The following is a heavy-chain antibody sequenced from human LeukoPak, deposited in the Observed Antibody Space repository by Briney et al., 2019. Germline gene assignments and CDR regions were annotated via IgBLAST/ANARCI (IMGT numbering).Heavy chain of an antibody. CDR3: AKDTSLRHYDYVWGSSPAFDY. Sequence: GGSLRLSCAASGFTFSSYAMSWVRQAPGKGLEGVSGISGSDGSTNYADSVKGRFTISRENSKNTLYLQMNSLRAEDTAVYYCAKDTSLRHYDYVWGSSPAFDYWGQGTLVTVSS. D-gene: IGHD3-16*01. V-gene: IGHV3-23*01. CDR1: GFTFSSYA. J-gene: IGHJ4*02. CDR2: ISGSDGST.